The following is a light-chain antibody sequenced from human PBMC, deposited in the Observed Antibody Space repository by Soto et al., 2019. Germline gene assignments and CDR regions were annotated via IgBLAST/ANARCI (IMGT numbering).Light chain of an antibody. CDR3: SSYTTSSPHVL. Sequence: QSVLTQPASVSGSPGQSITISCTGTSSDVGGHNYVSWYQQHPGKGPKLMIYDVSDRPSGVSNRFSGSKSGNTASLTISGLRAEDEADYYCSSYTTSSPHVLFGGGTKLTVL. J-gene: IGLJ2*01. CDR2: DVS. CDR1: SSDVGGHNY. V-gene: IGLV2-14*03.